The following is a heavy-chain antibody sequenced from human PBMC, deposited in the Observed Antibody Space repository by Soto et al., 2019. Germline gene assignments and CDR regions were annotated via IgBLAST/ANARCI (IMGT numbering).Heavy chain of an antibody. V-gene: IGHV3-23*01. CDR2: ITGSGSGYNT. CDR3: AKAEYSSNYYYGMDV. Sequence: PGGSLRLSCAASGFTFISYAISWVRLAPGKGLEWVSTITGSGSGYNTFYTDSVKGRFSISRDNSENTVYLQMNSLRAEDTAMYFCAKAEYSSNYYYGMDVWGTGPRSPSPQ. D-gene: IGHD6-6*01. CDR1: GFTFISYA. J-gene: IGHJ6*01.